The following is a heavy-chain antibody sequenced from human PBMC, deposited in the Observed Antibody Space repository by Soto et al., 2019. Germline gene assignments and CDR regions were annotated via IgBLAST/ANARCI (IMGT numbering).Heavy chain of an antibody. CDR3: ARDSLIAVRPHVTNGMDV. V-gene: IGHV1-2*04. CDR2: INPNSGGT. Sequence: ASVKVSCKASGYTFTGYYMHWVRQAPGQGLEWMGWINPNSGGTNYAQKFQGWVTMTRDTSISTAYMELSRLRSDDTAVYYCARDSLIAVRPHVTNGMDVWGQGTTVTISS. D-gene: IGHD6-6*01. J-gene: IGHJ6*02. CDR1: GYTFTGYY.